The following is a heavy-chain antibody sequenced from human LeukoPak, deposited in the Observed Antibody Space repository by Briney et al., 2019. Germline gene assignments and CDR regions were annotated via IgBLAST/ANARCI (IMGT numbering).Heavy chain of an antibody. CDR3: ARGRVTLETPTRMRDDILTGYSEVGFDY. Sequence: ASVKVSCKASGYTFTSYDINWVRQATGQGLEWLGWMNPNSGNTGYAQKFQGRVTITRNTSISTAYMELSSLRSEDTAVYYCARGRVTLETPTRMRDDILTGYSEVGFDYWGQGTLVTVSS. CDR1: GYTFTSYD. CDR2: MNPNSGNT. J-gene: IGHJ4*02. V-gene: IGHV1-8*01. D-gene: IGHD3-9*01.